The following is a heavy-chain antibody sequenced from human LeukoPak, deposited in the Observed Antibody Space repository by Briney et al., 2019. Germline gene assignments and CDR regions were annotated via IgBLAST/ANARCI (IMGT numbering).Heavy chain of an antibody. J-gene: IGHJ4*02. Sequence: SQTPSLTCTVSGGSISSGSYYWSWIRQPAGKGLEWIGRIYTSGSTNYNPSLKSRVTISVDTSKNQFSLKLSSVTAADTAVYYCARGRRGPRWYGRLYYFDYWGQGTLVTVSS. V-gene: IGHV4-61*02. CDR2: IYTSGST. CDR1: GGSISSGSYY. CDR3: ARGRRGPRWYGRLYYFDY. D-gene: IGHD6-13*01.